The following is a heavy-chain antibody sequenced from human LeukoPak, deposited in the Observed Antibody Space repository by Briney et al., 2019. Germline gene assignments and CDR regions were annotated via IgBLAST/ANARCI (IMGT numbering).Heavy chain of an antibody. J-gene: IGHJ4*02. Sequence: SETLSLTCAIYGGSFSGYYWSWIRQPPGKGLEWIGYIYYSGLTNYNPSLKSQITISVDTSRNQFSLRLSSVTAADTAVYYCARDRGPFGYWGQGTLVTVSS. CDR2: IYYSGLT. D-gene: IGHD3-10*01. V-gene: IGHV4-59*01. CDR1: GGSFSGYY. CDR3: ARDRGPFGY.